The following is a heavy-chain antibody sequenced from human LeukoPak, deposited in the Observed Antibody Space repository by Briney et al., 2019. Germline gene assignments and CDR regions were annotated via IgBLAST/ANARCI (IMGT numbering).Heavy chain of an antibody. CDR3: AREGGGARHLWFGEPGPDAFDI. CDR2: ISAYNGNA. J-gene: IGHJ3*02. D-gene: IGHD3-10*01. CDR1: GYTFTSYG. V-gene: IGHV1-18*01. Sequence: GASVKVSCKASGYTFTSYGISWVRQAPGQGLEWMGWISAYNGNANYAQKLQGRVTMTTDTSTSTAYMELRSLRSDDTAVYYCAREGGGARHLWFGEPGPDAFDIWGQGTMVTVSS.